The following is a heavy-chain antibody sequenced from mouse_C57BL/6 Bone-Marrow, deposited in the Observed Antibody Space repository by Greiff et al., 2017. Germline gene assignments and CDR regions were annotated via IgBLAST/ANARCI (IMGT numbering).Heavy chain of an antibody. CDR2: IDPSDSET. V-gene: IGHV1-52*01. CDR3: ARREYYYGSSPFAY. J-gene: IGHJ3*01. CDR1: GYPFPSYW. D-gene: IGHD1-1*01. Sequence: VQLQQPGAELVRPGSSVKLSCKASGYPFPSYWMHWVKQRPIQGLEWIGNIDPSDSETHYNQKFKDKATLTVDKSSSTAYMQLSSLTSEDSAVYYCARREYYYGSSPFAYWGQGTLVTVSA.